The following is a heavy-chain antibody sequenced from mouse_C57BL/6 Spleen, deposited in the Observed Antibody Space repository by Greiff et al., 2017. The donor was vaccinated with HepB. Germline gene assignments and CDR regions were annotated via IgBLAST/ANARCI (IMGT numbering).Heavy chain of an antibody. Sequence: LVESGPELVKPGASVKISCKASGYAFSSSWMNWVKQRPGKGLEWIGRIYPGDGDTNYNGKFKGKATLTADKSSSTAYMQLSSLTSEDSAVYFCAMNWAWFAYWGQGTLVTVSA. CDR3: AMNWAWFAY. D-gene: IGHD4-1*01. CDR1: GYAFSSSW. J-gene: IGHJ3*01. CDR2: IYPGDGDT. V-gene: IGHV1-82*01.